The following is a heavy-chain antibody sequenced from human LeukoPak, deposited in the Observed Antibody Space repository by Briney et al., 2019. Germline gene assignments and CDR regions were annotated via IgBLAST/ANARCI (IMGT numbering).Heavy chain of an antibody. Sequence: QPGGSLRLSCEGSGFTFSSYEMNWVRQAPGKGLEWVSYIHTGSSPTSYADSVKGRFTISRDNAKNSLYLQMNSLGAEDTAVYYCARVRSYFYYYYMDVWGKGTMVTVSS. CDR3: ARVRSYFYYYYMDV. J-gene: IGHJ6*03. V-gene: IGHV3-48*03. D-gene: IGHD3-10*01. CDR1: GFTFSSYE. CDR2: IHTGSSPT.